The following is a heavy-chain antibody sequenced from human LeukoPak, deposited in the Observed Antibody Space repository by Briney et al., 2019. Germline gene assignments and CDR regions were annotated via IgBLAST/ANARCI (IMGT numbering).Heavy chain of an antibody. Sequence: GGSLRLSCAASGFTFSSFAMHWVRQAPGKGLEYVSGISRDGRSTFYADSVKGRFTISRDNSKNTLYLQMGSLRAEDMAVYYCAIQIRGVIYWGWGTLVTVSS. CDR3: AIQIRGVIY. CDR1: GFTFSSFA. J-gene: IGHJ4*02. CDR2: ISRDGRST. V-gene: IGHV3-64*02. D-gene: IGHD3-10*01.